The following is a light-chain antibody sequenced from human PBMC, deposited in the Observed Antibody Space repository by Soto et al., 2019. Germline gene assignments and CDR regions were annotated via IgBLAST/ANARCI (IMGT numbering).Light chain of an antibody. Sequence: DVVMTQSPLSLPVILGQPASISCRSSQSLVYTDGNTYLSWFQQRPGQSPRRLIYKVSNRDSGVPDRFSGSGSGTDFTLKISRVKAEDVGVYYCMQGTHWPPITFGQGTRLEMK. CDR3: MQGTHWPPIT. CDR1: QSLVYTDGNTY. CDR2: KVS. J-gene: IGKJ5*01. V-gene: IGKV2-30*01.